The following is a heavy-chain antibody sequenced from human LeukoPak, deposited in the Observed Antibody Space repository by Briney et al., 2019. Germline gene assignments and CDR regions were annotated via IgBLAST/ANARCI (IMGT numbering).Heavy chain of an antibody. V-gene: IGHV4-4*02. D-gene: IGHD2-2*01. Sequence: PSEPLSLTCGVSGGSISSTNWWTWVRQPPGKGLEWIGEVHLDGRTNYNPSLESRLTMSVDLSENHISLKLTSVTAADTAVYYCARYCSSTSCYSDYWGQGTLVTVSS. CDR2: VHLDGRT. CDR1: GGSISSTNW. J-gene: IGHJ4*02. CDR3: ARYCSSTSCYSDY.